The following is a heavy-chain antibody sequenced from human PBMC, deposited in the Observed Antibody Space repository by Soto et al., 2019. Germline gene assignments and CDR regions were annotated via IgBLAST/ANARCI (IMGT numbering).Heavy chain of an antibody. D-gene: IGHD5-12*01. Sequence: PSETLSLTCTVSGGSISSGGYYWSWIRQHPGKGLEWIGYIYYSGSTYYNPSLKSRVTISVDTSKNQFSLKLSSVTAADTAVYYCAASCVACGGFNYYGMDVRGQGTTVTVPS. V-gene: IGHV4-31*03. J-gene: IGHJ6*02. CDR3: AASCVACGGFNYYGMDV. CDR1: GGSISSGGYY. CDR2: IYYSGST.